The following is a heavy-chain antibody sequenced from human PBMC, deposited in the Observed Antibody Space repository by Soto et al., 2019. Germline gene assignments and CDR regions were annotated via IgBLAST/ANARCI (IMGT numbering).Heavy chain of an antibody. CDR1: GFTFDDYA. D-gene: IGHD4-17*01. CDR3: AKDLGYGDYGGPFDY. V-gene: IGHV3-9*01. Sequence: EVQLVESGGGLVQPGRSLRLSCAASGFTFDDYAMHWVRQAPGKGLEWVSGISWNSGSIGYADSVKGRFTISRDNAKNSLYLQMNSLRAEDTALYYCAKDLGYGDYGGPFDYWGQGTLVTVS. J-gene: IGHJ4*02. CDR2: ISWNSGSI.